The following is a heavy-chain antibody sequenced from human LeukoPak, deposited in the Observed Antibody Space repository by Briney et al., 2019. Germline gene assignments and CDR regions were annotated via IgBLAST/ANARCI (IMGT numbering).Heavy chain of an antibody. J-gene: IGHJ6*03. CDR3: ARDRDTVVRKEYHYYYMDV. CDR1: GFTFDDYG. D-gene: IGHD4-23*01. CDR2: INWNGGST. Sequence: GGSLRLSCAASGFTFDDYGMSWVRQAPGKGLEWVSGINWNGGSTGYADSVKGRFTISRDNAKNSLYLQMNSLRAEDTALYYCARDRDTVVRKEYHYYYMDVWGKGTTVTVSS. V-gene: IGHV3-20*04.